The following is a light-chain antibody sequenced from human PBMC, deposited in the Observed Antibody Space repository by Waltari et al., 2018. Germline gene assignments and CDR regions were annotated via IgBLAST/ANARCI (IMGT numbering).Light chain of an antibody. J-gene: IGLJ1*01. Sequence: QSALTQPASVSGSPGQSITISCTGTSSDIGAYAFVSWYQQHPGKAPQVVISDVTNRPSGASHRFSASKSGNTASLTISALQAEDEADYYCCSYTSSDSYVFGPGTKVTV. V-gene: IGLV2-14*03. CDR1: SSDIGAYAF. CDR3: CSYTSSDSYV. CDR2: DVT.